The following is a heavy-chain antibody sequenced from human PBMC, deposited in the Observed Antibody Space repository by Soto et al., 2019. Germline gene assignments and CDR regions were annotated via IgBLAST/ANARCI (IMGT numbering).Heavy chain of an antibody. CDR1: GFTFSNYA. J-gene: IGHJ5*02. V-gene: IGHV3-23*01. D-gene: IGHD2-2*01. CDR3: AKRGLGYCSTTSCRGRWFDP. Sequence: PGGSLRLSCAASGFTFSNYAMSWVRQAPGKGLEWVSAISGSGDSTYYADSVKGRFTISRGNSKNTLYLQMNSLRAEDTAVYYCAKRGLGYCSTTSCRGRWFDPWGQGTLVTVSS. CDR2: ISGSGDST.